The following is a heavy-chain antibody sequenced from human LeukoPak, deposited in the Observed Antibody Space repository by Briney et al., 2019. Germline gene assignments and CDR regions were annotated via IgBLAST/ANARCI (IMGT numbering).Heavy chain of an antibody. CDR2: INHSGST. CDR1: GGTFSGYY. V-gene: IGHV4-34*01. D-gene: IGHD2-2*03. CDR3: ARGLDLDFDY. J-gene: IGHJ4*02. Sequence: SETLSLTCAVYGGTFSGYYWGWIRLPPGKGLEWIGEINHSGSTNYNPSLKSRVTISVDTSKNQFSLKLSSVTAADTAVYYCARGLDLDFDYWGQGTLVTVSS.